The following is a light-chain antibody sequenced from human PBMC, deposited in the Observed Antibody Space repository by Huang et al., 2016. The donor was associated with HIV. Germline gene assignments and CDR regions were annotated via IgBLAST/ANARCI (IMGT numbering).Light chain of an antibody. CDR1: RGISDS. Sequence: DIQVTQSSSSLSASVGDRVTVTCRTSRGISDSLVWYQQKPGRAPKLLVYAAARVESGVPSRFSGSGAGADFTLTINNLQPEDFATYYCQQYYGTPYTFGQGTKVEIK. CDR2: AAA. V-gene: IGKV1-NL1*01. J-gene: IGKJ2*01. CDR3: QQYYGTPYT.